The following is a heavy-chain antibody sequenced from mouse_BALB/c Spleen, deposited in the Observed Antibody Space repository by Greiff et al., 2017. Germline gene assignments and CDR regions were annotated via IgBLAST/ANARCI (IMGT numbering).Heavy chain of an antibody. CDR3: AKRTGNWYFDV. Sequence: VHLVESGPGLVAPSQSLSITCTVSGFSLTGYGVNWVRQPPGKGLEWLGMIWGDGSTDYNSALKSRLSISKDNSKSQVFLKMNSLQADDTAIDYCAKRTGNWYFDVWGAGTTVTVSS. CDR2: IWGDGST. J-gene: IGHJ1*01. V-gene: IGHV2-6-7*01. CDR1: GFSLTGYG.